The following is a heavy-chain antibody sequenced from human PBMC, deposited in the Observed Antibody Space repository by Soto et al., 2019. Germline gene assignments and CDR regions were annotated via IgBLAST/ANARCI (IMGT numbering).Heavy chain of an antibody. CDR3: ARPRPNFGAVDS. CDR2: IHLGGTT. Sequence: SETLSLTCAVSGYSITSSSFWGWIRQPPGKGLEWIGSIHLGGTTYYDPSPKSRVTISLDTSRNEFSLRLTSVTAADTAVYYCARPRPNFGAVDSWGQGALVTVSS. V-gene: IGHV4-38-2*01. D-gene: IGHD3-10*01. J-gene: IGHJ4*02. CDR1: GYSITSSSF.